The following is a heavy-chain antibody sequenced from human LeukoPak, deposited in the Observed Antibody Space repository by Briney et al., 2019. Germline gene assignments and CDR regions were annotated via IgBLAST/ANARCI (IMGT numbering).Heavy chain of an antibody. J-gene: IGHJ4*02. CDR1: GDSVSNYTTA. Sequence: SQTLSLTCAISGDSVSNYTTAWNWIRQSPSRGLEWLGRTYYRSKWYNDYAVSVKSRITINPDTSKNQFSLQLNSVTPEDTAVYYCARTIGTYYYDSSGYAFDYWGQGTLVTVSS. D-gene: IGHD3-22*01. CDR2: TYYRSKWYN. CDR3: ARTIGTYYYDSSGYAFDY. V-gene: IGHV6-1*01.